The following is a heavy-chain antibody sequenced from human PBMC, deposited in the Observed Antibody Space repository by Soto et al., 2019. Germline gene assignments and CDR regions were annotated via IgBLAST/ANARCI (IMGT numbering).Heavy chain of an antibody. V-gene: IGHV3-15*07. CDR2: IRTKPEGETT. Sequence: EVQLLESGGGLVKPGGSLRLSCAASGFSFSSAWMNWVRQAPGKGLEWVGRIRTKPEGETTDYPAPVKGRFTISRDDSKTTLYLQMTSLKIEDTAVYYCTTVSNEVYWGQGTLVTVSS. J-gene: IGHJ4*02. CDR1: GFSFSSAW. D-gene: IGHD1-1*01. CDR3: TTVSNEVY.